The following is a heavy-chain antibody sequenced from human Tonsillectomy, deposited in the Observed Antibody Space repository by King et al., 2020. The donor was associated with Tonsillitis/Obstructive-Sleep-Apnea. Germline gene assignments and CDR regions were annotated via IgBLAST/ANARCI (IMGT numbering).Heavy chain of an antibody. D-gene: IGHD3-22*01. Sequence: QLVQSGAEVKKPGASVKVSCKPSGYTFTSYGISWVRQAPGQGLEWMGWISAYNGNTNYAQKFQGRVTMTTDISTSTAYMELRSLRSDDTAVYYCGRVNYDSSGYYDGFDYWGQGTLVTVSS. J-gene: IGHJ4*02. CDR1: GYTFTSYG. V-gene: IGHV1-18*01. CDR3: GRVNYDSSGYYDGFDY. CDR2: ISAYNGNT.